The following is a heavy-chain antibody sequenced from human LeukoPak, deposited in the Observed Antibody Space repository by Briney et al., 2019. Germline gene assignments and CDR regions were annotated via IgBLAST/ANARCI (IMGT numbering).Heavy chain of an antibody. CDR1: GFAFSSYD. Sequence: GGSLRLSCAASGFAFSSYDMHWVRQATGKGLEWVSAIGTAGDTYYPGSAKGRFTISRENAKNSLYLQMNSLRAGDTAVYYCARARIGGYLRAPNAFDIWGQGTMVTVSP. V-gene: IGHV3-13*04. J-gene: IGHJ3*02. D-gene: IGHD5-12*01. CDR3: ARARIGGYLRAPNAFDI. CDR2: IGTAGDT.